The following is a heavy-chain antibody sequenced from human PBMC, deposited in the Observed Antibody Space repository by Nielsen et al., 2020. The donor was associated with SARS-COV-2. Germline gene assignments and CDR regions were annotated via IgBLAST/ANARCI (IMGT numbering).Heavy chain of an antibody. Sequence: GESLKISCGASGFTISSSFMSWVRQAAGKGLEWVSAISGNGDTTYYADSVKGRFIISRDNSKNTLYLEMNSLRADDTAVYYCANGPGSWDYWGQGTLVTVSS. CDR3: ANGPGSWDY. CDR1: GFTISSSF. CDR2: ISGNGDTT. V-gene: IGHV3-23*01. D-gene: IGHD1-26*01. J-gene: IGHJ4*02.